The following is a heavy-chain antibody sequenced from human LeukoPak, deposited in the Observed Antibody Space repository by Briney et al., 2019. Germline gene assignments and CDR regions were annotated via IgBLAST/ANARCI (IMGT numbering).Heavy chain of an antibody. J-gene: IGHJ4*02. D-gene: IGHD6-19*01. CDR2: MNPNSGNT. Sequence: VASVKVSCKASGYTFTSYDINWVRQATGQGLEWMGWMNPNSGNTGYAQKFQGRVTMTRNTSTSTAYMELSSLRSEDTAVYYCARGPYSSVSFDYWGQGTLVTVSS. CDR1: GYTFTSYD. V-gene: IGHV1-8*01. CDR3: ARGPYSSVSFDY.